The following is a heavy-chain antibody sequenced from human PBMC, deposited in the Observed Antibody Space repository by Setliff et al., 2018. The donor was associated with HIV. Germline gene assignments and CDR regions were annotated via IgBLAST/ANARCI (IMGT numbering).Heavy chain of an antibody. CDR1: GDSINTDGLY. J-gene: IGHJ5*02. Sequence: SETLSLTCTVSGDSINTDGLYWTWIRQHPATGLEWIGYIHYNGITYYNPSLESRVSISVDLAKNQFSLKLNSVTVADTAVYYCARTKGGSKHGSFWDSWGQGILVTVSS. CDR3: ARTKGGSKHGSFWDS. D-gene: IGHD3-10*01. V-gene: IGHV4-31*03. CDR2: IHYNGIT.